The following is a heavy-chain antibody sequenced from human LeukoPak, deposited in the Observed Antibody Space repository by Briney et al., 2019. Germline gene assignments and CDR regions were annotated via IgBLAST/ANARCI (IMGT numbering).Heavy chain of an antibody. CDR2: ISSSGSTI. Sequence: GGSLRLSCAASGFTFSSYEMNWVRQAPGKGLEWVSYISSSGSTIYYADSVKGRFTISRDNSKNTLYLQMNSLRAEDTAVYYCAKDVSGGSFVRGFVDYWGQGTLVTVSS. J-gene: IGHJ4*02. CDR1: GFTFSSYE. V-gene: IGHV3-48*03. D-gene: IGHD3-10*01. CDR3: AKDVSGGSFVRGFVDY.